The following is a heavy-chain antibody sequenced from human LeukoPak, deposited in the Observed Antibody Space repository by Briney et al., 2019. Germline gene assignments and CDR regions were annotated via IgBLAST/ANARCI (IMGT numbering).Heavy chain of an antibody. V-gene: IGHV1-69*04. CDR2: IIPILGIG. CDR1: GGTFRSYA. CDR3: ARLYTVIVGATIRDY. D-gene: IGHD1-26*01. Sequence: GASVKVSCKASGGTFRSYAISWVRQAPGQGLEWMGRIIPILGIGNYAQKFQGRVTITADKSTSTAYMELSSLRSEDTAVYYCARLYTVIVGATIRDYWGQGTLVTVSS. J-gene: IGHJ4*02.